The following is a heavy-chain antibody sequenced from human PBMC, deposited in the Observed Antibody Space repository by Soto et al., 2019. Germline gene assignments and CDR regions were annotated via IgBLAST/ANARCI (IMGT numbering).Heavy chain of an antibody. V-gene: IGHV3-23*01. CDR2: ISGSGGST. CDR3: AKDSVSIVLMVYAASDAFDI. CDR1: GFTFSSYA. Sequence: GGSLRLSCAASGFTFSSYAMSWVRQAPGKGLEWVSAISGSGGSTYYADSVKGRFTISRDNSKNTLYLQMNSLRAEDTAVYYSAKDSVSIVLMVYAASDAFDIWGQGTMVTVSS. J-gene: IGHJ3*02. D-gene: IGHD2-8*01.